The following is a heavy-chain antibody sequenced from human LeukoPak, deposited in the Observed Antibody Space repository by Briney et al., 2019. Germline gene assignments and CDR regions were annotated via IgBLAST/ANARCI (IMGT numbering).Heavy chain of an antibody. CDR1: GYTFTGYY. J-gene: IGHJ4*02. CDR2: INPNSGGT. Sequence: ASVKVSFKAXGYTFTGYYMHWVRQAPGQGLEWMGWINPNSGGTNYAQKFQGRVTMTRDTSISTAYMELSRLRSDDTAVYYCAREEDTAMVPFDYWGQGTLVTVSS. D-gene: IGHD5-18*01. CDR3: AREEDTAMVPFDY. V-gene: IGHV1-2*02.